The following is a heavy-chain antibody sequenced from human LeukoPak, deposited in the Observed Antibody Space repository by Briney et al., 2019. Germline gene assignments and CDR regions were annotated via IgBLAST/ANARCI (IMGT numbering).Heavy chain of an antibody. V-gene: IGHV1-2*02. D-gene: IGHD3-3*01. CDR1: RYTFTGYY. CDR2: INPNSGGT. Sequence: ASVKVSCKASRYTFTGYYMHWVRQAPGQGLEWMGWINPNSGGTNYAQKFQGRVTMTRDTSISTAYMELSRLRSDDTAVYYCARGREITIFGVVIIWGQGTLVTVSS. J-gene: IGHJ4*02. CDR3: ARGREITIFGVVII.